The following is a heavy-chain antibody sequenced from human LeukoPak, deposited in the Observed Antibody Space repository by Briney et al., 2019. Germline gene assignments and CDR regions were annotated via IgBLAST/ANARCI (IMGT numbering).Heavy chain of an antibody. CDR1: GFIFSRYS. V-gene: IGHV3-21*01. D-gene: IGHD5-18*01. CDR3: ARSLVYSYGYVFDY. Sequence: AGGSLRLSCAASGFIFSRYSMHGVRQAPGKGLEWVSSISSSSSYIYYADSVKGRFTISRDSAKNSLYLQMNSLRAEDTAVYYGARSLVYSYGYVFDYWGQGTLVTVSS. J-gene: IGHJ4*02. CDR2: ISSSSSYI.